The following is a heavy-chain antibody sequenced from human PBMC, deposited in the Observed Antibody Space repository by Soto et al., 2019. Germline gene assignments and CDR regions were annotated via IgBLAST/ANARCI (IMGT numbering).Heavy chain of an antibody. J-gene: IGHJ4*02. V-gene: IGHV4-59*01. D-gene: IGHD3-22*01. CDR1: GGSISSYY. CDR2: IYYSGST. Sequence: SETLSLTCTVSGGSISSYYWSWIRQPPGKGLEWIGYIYYSGSTNYNPSLKSRVTISVDTSKNQFSLKLSSVTAADTAVYYCARGQYCDSSGLYYFDYWGQGTLVTVSS. CDR3: ARGQYCDSSGLYYFDY.